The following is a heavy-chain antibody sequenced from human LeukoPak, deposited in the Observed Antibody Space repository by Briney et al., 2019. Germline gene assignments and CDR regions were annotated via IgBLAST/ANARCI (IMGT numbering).Heavy chain of an antibody. CDR1: GFTFSTYA. D-gene: IGHD1-26*01. V-gene: IGHV3-23*01. J-gene: IGHJ3*02. CDR3: VREGSIVGATGAFDI. Sequence: GGSLRLSCAASGFTFSTYAMSWVRQAPGKGLEWVSAIGGSGGSTYYADSVKGRFTISRDNSKNTLYLQMNSLRAEDMAVYYCVREGSIVGATGAFDIWGQGTMVTVSS. CDR2: IGGSGGST.